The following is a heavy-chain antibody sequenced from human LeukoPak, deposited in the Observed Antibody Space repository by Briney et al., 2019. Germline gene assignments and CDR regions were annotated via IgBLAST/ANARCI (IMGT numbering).Heavy chain of an antibody. D-gene: IGHD6-13*01. CDR2: INHSGST. V-gene: IGHV4-39*07. CDR3: ARKGYSSSWYGLIDY. CDR1: DGSVSSGSYY. Sequence: PSETLSLTCTVSDGSVSSGSYYWSWIRQPPGKGLEWIGEINHSGSTNYNPSLKSRVTISVDTSKNQFSLKLSSVTAADTAVYYCARKGYSSSWYGLIDYWGQGTLVTVSS. J-gene: IGHJ4*02.